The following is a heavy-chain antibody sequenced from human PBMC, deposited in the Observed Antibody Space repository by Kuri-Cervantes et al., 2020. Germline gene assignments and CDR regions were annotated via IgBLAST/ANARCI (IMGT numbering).Heavy chain of an antibody. J-gene: IGHJ4*02. CDR2: ISDRGGST. D-gene: IGHD4-17*01. Sequence: LSLTCAASGFTFSTYAMSWVRQAPGKGLEWVSAISDRGGSTYYADSVKGRFTISGDNSKNTLYLQMNSLKTEDTAVYYCTTDPQTPTPPTVTIDYYFDYWGQGTLVTVSS. V-gene: IGHV3-23*01. CDR1: GFTFSTYA. CDR3: TTDPQTPTPPTVTIDYYFDY.